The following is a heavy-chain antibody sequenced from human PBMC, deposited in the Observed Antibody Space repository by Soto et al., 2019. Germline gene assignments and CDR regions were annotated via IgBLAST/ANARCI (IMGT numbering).Heavy chain of an antibody. J-gene: IGHJ3*02. CDR2: INPNSGGT. CDR3: ATLPGYSGYDDFDI. CDR1: GYTFTGYH. D-gene: IGHD5-12*01. V-gene: IGHV1-2*02. Sequence: QVQLVQSGAEVKKPGASVKVSCKASGYTFTGYHIHWVRQAPGQGLEWMGWINPNSGGTNYAQKFQGRVTMTRDTSFSTAYMELSRMRSDATAVYDCATLPGYSGYDDFDIWGQGTMVTVSS.